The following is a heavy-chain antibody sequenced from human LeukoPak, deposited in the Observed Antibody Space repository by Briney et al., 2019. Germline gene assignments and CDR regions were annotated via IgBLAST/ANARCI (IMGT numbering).Heavy chain of an antibody. CDR2: TNQDESEK. V-gene: IGHV3-7*05. J-gene: IGHJ3*02. Sequence: GGSLRLSCAASGFTFSRYWMSWVRQAPGKGLERVANTNQDESEKYFVDSVKGRFTISRDNAKNSLYLQMNSLRAEDTAVYYCAKDYYDSSGYYNDAFDMWGQGTMVTVSS. D-gene: IGHD3-22*01. CDR3: AKDYYDSSGYYNDAFDM. CDR1: GFTFSRYW.